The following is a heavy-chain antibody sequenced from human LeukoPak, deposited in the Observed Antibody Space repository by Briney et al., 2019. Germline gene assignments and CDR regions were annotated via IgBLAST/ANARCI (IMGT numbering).Heavy chain of an antibody. J-gene: IGHJ4*02. V-gene: IGHV3-23*01. CDR2: ISGSGGST. Sequence: PGGPLGPPGEASELTFSSFAMSWVGQAPGKGLNWVPAISGSGGSTYYADSVKGRFTISRDNSKNTLYLQMNSLRAEDTAVYYCAKDIRRFGEFLFDYWGQGTLVTVSS. CDR1: ELTFSSFA. D-gene: IGHD3-10*01. CDR3: AKDIRRFGEFLFDY.